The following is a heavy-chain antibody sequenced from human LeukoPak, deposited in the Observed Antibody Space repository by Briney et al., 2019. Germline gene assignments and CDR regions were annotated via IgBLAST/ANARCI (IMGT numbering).Heavy chain of an antibody. V-gene: IGHV5-51*01. J-gene: IGHJ4*02. CDR3: ARHRSGYDFDSIEY. Sequence: GESLKISCKSSGYSFTSYWIGWVRQMPGKGLEWMGIIYPGDSGTRYSPSFQGQVTISVDKTISTAYLQWSSLKASDTAIYYCARHRSGYDFDSIEYWGQGTLVTVSS. CDR1: GYSFTSYW. CDR2: IYPGDSGT. D-gene: IGHD5-12*01.